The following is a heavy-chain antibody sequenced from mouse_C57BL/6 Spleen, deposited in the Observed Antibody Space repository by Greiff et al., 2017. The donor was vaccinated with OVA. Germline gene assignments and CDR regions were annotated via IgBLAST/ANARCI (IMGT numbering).Heavy chain of an antibody. CDR1: GYTFTSYW. Sequence: QVHVKQSGAELVRPGSSVKLSCKASGYTFTSYWMDWVKQRPGQGLEWIGNIYPSDSETHYNQKFKDKATLTVDKSSSTAYMQLSSLTSEDSAVYYCARRPYGSSPFDYWGQGTTLTVSS. CDR3: ARRPYGSSPFDY. D-gene: IGHD1-1*01. V-gene: IGHV1-61*01. J-gene: IGHJ2*01. CDR2: IYPSDSET.